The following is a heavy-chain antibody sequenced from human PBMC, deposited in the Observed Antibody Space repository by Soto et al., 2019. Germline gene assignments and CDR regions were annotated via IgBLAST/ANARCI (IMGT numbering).Heavy chain of an antibody. CDR2: ISSSGSTI. V-gene: IGHV3-11*01. CDR1: GFTFSDYY. CDR3: ARVFDYADAFDI. D-gene: IGHD4-17*01. J-gene: IGHJ3*02. Sequence: QVQLVESGGGLGKPGGSLRLSCAASGFTFSDYYMSWIRQAPGKGLECISYISSSGSTIYYADSVRGRFTISGDNAKNSLFLQMNSLRAEDTAVYYCARVFDYADAFDIWGQGTMVTVSS.